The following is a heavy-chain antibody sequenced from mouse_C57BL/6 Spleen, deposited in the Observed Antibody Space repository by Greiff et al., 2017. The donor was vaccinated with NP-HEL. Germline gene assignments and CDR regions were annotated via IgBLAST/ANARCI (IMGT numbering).Heavy chain of an antibody. D-gene: IGHD1-1*01. CDR3: ARSITTVVATYRYYYAMDY. J-gene: IGHJ4*01. CDR1: GFSLTSYG. CDR2: IWSGGST. Sequence: VQLQESGPGLVQPSQSLSIPCTVSGFSLTSYGVHWVRQSPGKGLEWLGVIWSGGSTDYTAAFKSRLSISKDNSKCQVFFKMNSLQADDTAIYYFARSITTVVATYRYYYAMDYWGKGTSVTDAS. V-gene: IGHV2-2*01.